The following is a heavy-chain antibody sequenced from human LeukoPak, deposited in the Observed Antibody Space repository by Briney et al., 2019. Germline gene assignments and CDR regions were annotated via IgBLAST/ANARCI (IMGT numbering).Heavy chain of an antibody. V-gene: IGHV3-33*01. D-gene: IGHD1-26*01. CDR2: IWYDGSNK. J-gene: IGHJ4*02. CDR1: GFTFSSYG. Sequence: GGSLRLSCAASGFTFSSYGMHWVRQAPGKGLERVAVIWYDGSNKYYADSVKGRFTISRDNSKNTLYLQMNSLRAEDTAVYYCARDGIVGAAFDYWGQGTLVTVSS. CDR3: ARDGIVGAAFDY.